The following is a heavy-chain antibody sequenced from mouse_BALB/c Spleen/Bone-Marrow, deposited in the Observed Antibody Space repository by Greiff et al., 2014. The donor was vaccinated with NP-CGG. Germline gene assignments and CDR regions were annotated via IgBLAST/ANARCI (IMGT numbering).Heavy chain of an antibody. V-gene: IGHV1-5*01. CDR3: TKITAATGYFDV. CDR2: IYPGNSDT. D-gene: IGHD1-2*01. CDR1: GYTFTSYW. Sequence: EVKVVESGTVLARPGASVKMSCKASGYTFTSYWMHWVKQRPGQGLEWIGAIYPGNSDTSYNQKFKGKAKLTAVTSTSTAYMELSSLTNEDSAVYYCTKITAATGYFDVWGAGTTVTVSS. J-gene: IGHJ1*01.